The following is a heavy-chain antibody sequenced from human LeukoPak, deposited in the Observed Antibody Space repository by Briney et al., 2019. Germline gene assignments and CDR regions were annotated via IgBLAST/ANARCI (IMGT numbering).Heavy chain of an antibody. J-gene: IGHJ6*04. V-gene: IGHV3-21*04. CDR2: ITYSSRYI. Sequence: GGSLRLSCAASGFTFHNHAMNWVRQAPGKGLEWVSSITYSSRYIYYADSVKGRFTISRDHSKNTLYLQMNSLRAEDTAIYYCARDLGFGDYGMDVWGKGTTVIVSS. CDR1: GFTFHNHA. CDR3: ARDLGFGDYGMDV. D-gene: IGHD3-10*01.